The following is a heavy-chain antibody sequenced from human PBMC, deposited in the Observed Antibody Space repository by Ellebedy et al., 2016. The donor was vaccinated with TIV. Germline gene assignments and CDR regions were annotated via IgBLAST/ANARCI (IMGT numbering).Heavy chain of an antibody. D-gene: IGHD2/OR15-2a*01. J-gene: IGHJ4*02. Sequence: PGGSLRLSCAASGFTFTTYWMSWVRQAPGKGLEWVSLIYSGGNTYYADSVGGRFTISRDKSKNTLHLQMNSLRAEDTAVYYCARGGTFGGYWGRGTLVTVSS. CDR1: GFTFTTYW. CDR3: ARGGTFGGY. V-gene: IGHV3-66*01. CDR2: IYSGGNT.